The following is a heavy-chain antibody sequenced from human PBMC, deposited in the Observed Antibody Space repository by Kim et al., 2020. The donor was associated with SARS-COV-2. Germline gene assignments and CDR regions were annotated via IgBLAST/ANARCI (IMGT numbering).Heavy chain of an antibody. V-gene: IGHV3-23*01. D-gene: IGHD6-25*01. CDR2: GRKT. Sequence: GRKTDYEASAKGRFTISRDNSKNTLYLQMNSRRAEDTALYYCASLQRVMAWGQGTLVTVSS. CDR3: ASLQRVMA. J-gene: IGHJ5*02.